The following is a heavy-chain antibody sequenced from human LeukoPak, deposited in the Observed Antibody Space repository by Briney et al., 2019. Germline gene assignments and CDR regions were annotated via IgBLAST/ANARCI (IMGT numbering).Heavy chain of an antibody. J-gene: IGHJ4*02. V-gene: IGHV1-8*01. CDR1: GYTFTSYD. CDR2: MNSNSGNT. D-gene: IGHD2-8*01. Sequence: GASVKVSCKASGYTFTSYDINWVRQATGQGLEWMGWMNSNSGNTGYAQKFQGRVAMTRSTSISTAYMELSSLRSEDTAVYYCARASLNGGVFNYWGLGTLVTVSS. CDR3: ARASLNGGVFNY.